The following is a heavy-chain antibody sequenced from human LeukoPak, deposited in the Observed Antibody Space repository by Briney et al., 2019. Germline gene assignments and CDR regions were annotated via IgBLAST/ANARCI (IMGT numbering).Heavy chain of an antibody. CDR3: ARGLRKVVIPYGAFDI. CDR1: GGSISSGGYS. CDR2: IYHSGST. Sequence: PSETLSLTCAVSGGSISSGGYSWSWIRQPPGKGLEWIGYIYHSGSTNYNPSLKSRVTISVDTSKNQFSLKLSSVTAADTAVYYCARGLRKVVIPYGAFDIWGQGTMVTVSS. V-gene: IGHV4-30-2*01. D-gene: IGHD3-22*01. J-gene: IGHJ3*02.